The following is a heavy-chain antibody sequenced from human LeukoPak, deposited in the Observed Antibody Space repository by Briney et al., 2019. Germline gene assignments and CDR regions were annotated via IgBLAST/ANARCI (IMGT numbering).Heavy chain of an antibody. J-gene: IGHJ3*02. CDR2: ISGGGGGI. CDR1: GLTFNNYA. Sequence: PGGSLRLSCAASGLTFNNYAMSWVRRAPGKGLAWVSTISGGGGGIYYAASVKGRFTISRDNSKETLYLLMTSLSAEDTAVYYCAKDSPLIVEATRWGRNVFDIWGQGTMVTVAS. D-gene: IGHD1-26*01. V-gene: IGHV3-23*01. CDR3: AKDSPLIVEATRWGRNVFDI.